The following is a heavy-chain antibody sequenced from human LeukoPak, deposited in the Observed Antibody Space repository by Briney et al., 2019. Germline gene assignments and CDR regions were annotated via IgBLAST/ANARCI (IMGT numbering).Heavy chain of an antibody. CDR3: ARPYSSGWYGDSDY. CDR2: ISYDGNNK. J-gene: IGHJ4*02. CDR1: GFTFSSYA. V-gene: IGHV3-30-3*01. D-gene: IGHD6-19*01. Sequence: GGSLRLSCAASGFTFSSYAIHWVRQAPGKGLEWVAVISYDGNNKYYADSVKGRFTISRDNSKNTLYLQMNSLRAEDTALYYCARPYSSGWYGDSDYWGQGTLVTVSS.